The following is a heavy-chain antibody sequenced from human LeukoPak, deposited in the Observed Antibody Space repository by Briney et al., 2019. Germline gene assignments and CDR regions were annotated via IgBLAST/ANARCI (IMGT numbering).Heavy chain of an antibody. Sequence: KASETLSLTCTVSGGSISSYYWSWIRQPPGKGLEWIGYIYYSGSTNYNPSLKSRVTISVDTSKNQFSLKLSSVTAADTAVYYCARHGLAARLIFPYFDYWGQGTLVTVSS. CDR2: IYYSGST. CDR1: GGSISSYY. J-gene: IGHJ4*02. D-gene: IGHD6-6*01. V-gene: IGHV4-59*08. CDR3: ARHGLAARLIFPYFDY.